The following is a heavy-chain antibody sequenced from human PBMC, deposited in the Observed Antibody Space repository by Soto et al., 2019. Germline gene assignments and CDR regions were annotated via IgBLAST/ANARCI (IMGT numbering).Heavy chain of an antibody. J-gene: IGHJ4*02. CDR2: IYYSGST. V-gene: IGHV4-39*01. Sequence: QLQLQESGPGLVKPSETLSLTCTVSGGSISSSSYYWGWIRQPPGKGLEWIGSIYYSGSTYYNPSLKSRVTISVDTSKNQFSLKLSSVTAADTAVYYCARHPYKQWLPPIDYWGQGTLVTVSS. D-gene: IGHD6-19*01. CDR1: GGSISSSSYY. CDR3: ARHPYKQWLPPIDY.